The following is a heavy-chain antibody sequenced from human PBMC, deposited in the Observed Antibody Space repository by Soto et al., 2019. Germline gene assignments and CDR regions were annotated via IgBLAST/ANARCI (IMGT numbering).Heavy chain of an antibody. Sequence: WSLRLSCAASVFRFDDYNMHWVRQAPGKGLEWVSLITWNGGNTYYADSVKGRFTISRDGTTQSVFLQMTSLKREDTGLYYCARETLSFGSALDVWGQGTTVTVSS. V-gene: IGHV3-43*01. CDR3: ARETLSFGSALDV. J-gene: IGHJ6*02. D-gene: IGHD3-3*01. CDR2: ITWNGGNT. CDR1: VFRFDDYN.